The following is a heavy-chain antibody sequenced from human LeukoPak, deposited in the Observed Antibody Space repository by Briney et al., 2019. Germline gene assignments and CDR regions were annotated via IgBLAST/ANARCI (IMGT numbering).Heavy chain of an antibody. CDR3: ARDSKRVMTPGGWFDP. CDR2: VYTTGTT. J-gene: IGHJ5*02. CDR1: GGSIRTGTFY. Sequence: PSQTLSLTCTVSGGSIRTGTFYWSWIRQPAGKALEWIGRVYTTGTTNYNPSLKSRVTISVDTSKNQFSLRLNSVTAADTAIYYCARDSKRVMTPGGWFDPWGQGTLVTVSS. V-gene: IGHV4-61*02. D-gene: IGHD2-21*02.